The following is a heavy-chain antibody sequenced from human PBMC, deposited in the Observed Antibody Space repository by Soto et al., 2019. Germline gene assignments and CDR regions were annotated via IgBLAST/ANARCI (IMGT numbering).Heavy chain of an antibody. CDR2: INHSGST. CDR1: GGSFSGYY. V-gene: IGHV4-34*01. CDR3: AGGLLWFGELYYYGMDV. J-gene: IGHJ6*02. D-gene: IGHD3-10*01. Sequence: SETLSLTCAVYGGSFSGYYWSWIRQPPGKGLEWIGEINHSGSTNYNPSLKSRVTISVDTSKNKFSLKLSSVTAADTAVYYCAGGLLWFGELYYYGMDVWGPGTTVTVSS.